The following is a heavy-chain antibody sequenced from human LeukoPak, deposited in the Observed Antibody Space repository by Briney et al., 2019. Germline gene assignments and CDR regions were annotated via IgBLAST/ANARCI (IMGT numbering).Heavy chain of an antibody. Sequence: ASVKVSRKASGYTFTNYDINWVRQATGQGLEWMGWMNPNSGNTGYAQKFQGRVTMTRNTSISTAYMELSSLRSEDTAVYYCARNYYDSSGYYLGLYYYYYYMDVWGKGTTVTVSS. V-gene: IGHV1-8*01. J-gene: IGHJ6*03. D-gene: IGHD3-22*01. CDR1: GYTFTNYD. CDR2: MNPNSGNT. CDR3: ARNYYDSSGYYLGLYYYYYYMDV.